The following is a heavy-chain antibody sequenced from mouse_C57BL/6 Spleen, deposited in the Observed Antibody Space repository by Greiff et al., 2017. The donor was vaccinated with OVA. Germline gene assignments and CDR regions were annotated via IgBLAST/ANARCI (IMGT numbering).Heavy chain of an antibody. V-gene: IGHV1-82*01. Sequence: VQGVESGPELVKPGASVKISCKASGYAFSSSWMNWVKQRPGKGLEWIGRIYPGDGDTNYNGKFKGKATLTADKSSSTAYMQLSSLTSEDSAVYFCARGGDGYYYWYFDVWGTGTTVTVSS. CDR1: GYAFSSSW. J-gene: IGHJ1*03. D-gene: IGHD2-3*01. CDR3: ARGGDGYYYWYFDV. CDR2: IYPGDGDT.